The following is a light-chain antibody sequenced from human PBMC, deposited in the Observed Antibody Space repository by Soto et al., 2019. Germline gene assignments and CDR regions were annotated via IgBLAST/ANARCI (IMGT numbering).Light chain of an antibody. CDR3: MQDLQTPIT. CDR1: QSLLHSNGYNY. J-gene: IGKJ5*01. Sequence: DIVMTQSPLSLPVTPVEPASISCRSSQSLLHSNGYNYLDWYLQKTGQSPQLLIYLGSNRASGVPARFSGSGSGTDFTLKISRVEAEDVGVYYCMQDLQTPITFGQGTRLEIK. CDR2: LGS. V-gene: IGKV2-28*01.